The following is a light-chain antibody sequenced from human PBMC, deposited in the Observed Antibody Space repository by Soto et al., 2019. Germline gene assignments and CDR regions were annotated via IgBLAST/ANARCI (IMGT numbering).Light chain of an antibody. CDR2: LNSDGSH. CDR3: QTWGTGSVI. Sequence: QTVVTQSPSASASLGASVKLTCTLSSGHSTYAIAWHQQQPEKGPRFLMKLNSDGSHRKGDGIPDRFLGSSSGAERYLTISSLQSEDEADYYCQTWGTGSVIFGGGTQLTVL. V-gene: IGLV4-69*01. CDR1: SGHSTYA. J-gene: IGLJ2*01.